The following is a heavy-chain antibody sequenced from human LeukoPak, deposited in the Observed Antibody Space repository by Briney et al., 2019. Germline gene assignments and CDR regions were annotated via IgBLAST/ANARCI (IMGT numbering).Heavy chain of an antibody. CDR1: GGSITQTNY. D-gene: IGHD1-7*01. J-gene: IGHJ4*02. Sequence: SGTLSLTCDVSGGSITQTNYWTWVRQPPGKGLEWIGEVNLQGGTNYNPSLLRRVAISVDTSANHVSLQMTSVTAADTAVYYCARNAGTGLMEIYYFDHWGQGTLVTVSS. CDR2: VNLQGGT. V-gene: IGHV4-4*02. CDR3: ARNAGTGLMEIYYFDH.